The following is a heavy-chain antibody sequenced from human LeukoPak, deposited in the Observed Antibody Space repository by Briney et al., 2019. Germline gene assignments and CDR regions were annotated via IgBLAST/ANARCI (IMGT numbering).Heavy chain of an antibody. CDR3: VRIPNNAGFPNWFDP. J-gene: IGHJ5*02. CDR2: ISGSGDYI. D-gene: IGHD2-8*01. Sequence: PGGSLRLSCAASGFTFGTHTMNWVRQAPGKGLEWVSSISGSGDYIHYADSVKGRITVPRDNAKDSLYLQMNSLRVEDTAVYYCVRIPNNAGFPNWFDPWGQGTLVIVSS. CDR1: GFTFGTHT. V-gene: IGHV3-21*01.